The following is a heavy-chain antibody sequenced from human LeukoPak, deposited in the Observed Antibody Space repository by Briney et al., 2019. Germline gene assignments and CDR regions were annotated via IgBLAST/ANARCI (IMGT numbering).Heavy chain of an antibody. CDR3: TYGDFKNWFDP. J-gene: IGHJ5*02. CDR2: IYSSGST. D-gene: IGHD4-17*01. V-gene: IGHV4-31*02. CDR1: GGSISSGYYY. Sequence: SETLSLTCSVSGGSISSGYYYWTWIRQHPGTGLEWIGYIYSSGSTHYNPSLKSRSTISVDTSKNQFSPKLTSVTAADTAVYFCTYGDFKNWFDPWGQGILVTVSS.